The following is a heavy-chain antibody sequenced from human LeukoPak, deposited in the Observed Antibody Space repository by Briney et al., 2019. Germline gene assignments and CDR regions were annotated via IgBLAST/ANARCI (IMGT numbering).Heavy chain of an antibody. CDR1: GFTFSTYT. CDR2: INTDGSST. V-gene: IGHV3-74*01. Sequence: GGSLRLSCAASGFTFSTYTMNWVRPAPGKGLVWVSRINTDGSSTSYADSVKGRFTISRDNAKNTLYLQMNSLRAEDTAVYYCARGYYDSSGYYYLDYWGQGTLVTVSS. CDR3: ARGYYDSSGYYYLDY. D-gene: IGHD3-22*01. J-gene: IGHJ4*02.